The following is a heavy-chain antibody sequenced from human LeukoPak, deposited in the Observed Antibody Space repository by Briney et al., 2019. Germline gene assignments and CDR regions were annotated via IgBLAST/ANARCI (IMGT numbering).Heavy chain of an antibody. V-gene: IGHV4-39*01. Sequence: SDPLSLPCTVSGDSISSSSYHWGWIRKPPAKGLEWIGSIYYCGSTYYHPSRKSQVTISVDTSKKQCSLKLGSVTAADTAVFYWARQARISFCGNSQIDYWGQGALVSVCS. D-gene: IGHD4-23*01. CDR1: GDSISSSSYH. J-gene: IGHJ4*02. CDR2: IYYCGST. CDR3: ARQARISFCGNSQIDY.